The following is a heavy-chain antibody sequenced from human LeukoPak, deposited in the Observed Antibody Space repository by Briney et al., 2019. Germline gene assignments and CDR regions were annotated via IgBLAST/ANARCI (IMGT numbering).Heavy chain of an antibody. CDR2: INHSGST. J-gene: IGHJ3*02. D-gene: IGHD6-13*01. CDR3: AGSGYSSSWYLKSAFDI. Sequence: SETLSLTCAVYGGSFSGYYWSWIRQPPGKGLEWIGEINHSGSTNYDPSLKSRVTISVDTSKNQFSLKLSSVTAADTAVYYCAGSGYSSSWYLKSAFDIWGQETMVTVSS. CDR1: GGSFSGYY. V-gene: IGHV4-34*01.